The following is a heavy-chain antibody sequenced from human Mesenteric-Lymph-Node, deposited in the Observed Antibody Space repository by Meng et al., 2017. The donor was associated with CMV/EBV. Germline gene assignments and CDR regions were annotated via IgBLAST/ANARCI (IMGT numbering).Heavy chain of an antibody. D-gene: IGHD3-10*01. V-gene: IGHV3-30-3*01. CDR2: ISYDGATK. CDR3: ARTLPYGFGSASLGY. Sequence: ASGFKFGSYAMHLVRQAPGKGLEWVALISYDGATKYADSVKGRFTISRDNSMNTLFLQMGSLRSEDTSIYYCARTLPYGFGSASLGYWGQGTLVTVSS. J-gene: IGHJ4*02. CDR1: GFKFGSYA.